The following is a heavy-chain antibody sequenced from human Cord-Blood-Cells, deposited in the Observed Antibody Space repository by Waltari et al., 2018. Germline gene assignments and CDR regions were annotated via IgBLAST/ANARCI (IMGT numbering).Heavy chain of an antibody. J-gene: IGHJ6*02. D-gene: IGHD3-22*01. V-gene: IGHV1-69*01. Sequence: QVQLVQSGAEVKKPGSSVKVSCKASGGTFSSYAISWVRQAPGQGLGWMGGIIPIFGTANYAQKFQGRVTITADESTSTAYMELSSLRSEDTAVYYCAAGYYYDSSGYYYGMDVWGQGTTVTVSS. CDR1: GGTFSSYA. CDR2: IIPIFGTA. CDR3: AAGYYYDSSGYYYGMDV.